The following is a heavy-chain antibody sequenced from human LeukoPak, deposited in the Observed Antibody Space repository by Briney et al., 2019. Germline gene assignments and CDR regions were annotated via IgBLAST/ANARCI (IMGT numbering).Heavy chain of an antibody. V-gene: IGHV3-7*03. D-gene: IGHD3-10*01. CDR3: ARGPREYYGSNYYFDY. J-gene: IGHJ4*02. CDR2: IKQDGSEK. CDR1: GFTFSTYW. Sequence: GGSLRLSCAVSGFTFSTYWMTWVRQAPGKGLKWVANIKQDGSEKYYVDSVKGRFTISRDNTKNSLYLQMNSLRAEETAVYYCARGPREYYGSNYYFDYWGQGTLVTVSS.